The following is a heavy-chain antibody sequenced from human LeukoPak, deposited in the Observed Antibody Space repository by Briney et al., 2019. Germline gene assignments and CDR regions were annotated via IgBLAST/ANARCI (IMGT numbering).Heavy chain of an antibody. V-gene: IGHV3-21*01. Sequence: GGSLRLSCVASGFTFNTYSMNWVRQAPGKGLEWVSSISSSSIYRYYADSVKGRVTISRDNAKNSLYLQMNSLRADDTAVYYCARDGRHYYDSSGYLYYYYYYMDVWGKGTTVTISS. J-gene: IGHJ6*03. CDR1: GFTFNTYS. CDR2: ISSSSIYR. D-gene: IGHD3-22*01. CDR3: ARDGRHYYDSSGYLYYYYYYMDV.